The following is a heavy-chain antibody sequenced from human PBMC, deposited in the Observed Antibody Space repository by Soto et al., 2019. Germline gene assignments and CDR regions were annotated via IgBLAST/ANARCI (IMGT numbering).Heavy chain of an antibody. CDR3: ATNEGRDGYSFDY. CDR2: IIPIFGTP. V-gene: IGHV1-69*01. CDR1: GVTFSRQD. D-gene: IGHD5-12*01. Sequence: QVQLVQSGAEVKKPGSSVKVSCKASGVTFSRQDMRWVRQAPGQGLEWMGGIIPIFGTPQYAEKFQDRVTITADESTSTATMELSSLTSEDTAVYYCATNEGRDGYSFDYWSQGTLVTVSS. J-gene: IGHJ4*02.